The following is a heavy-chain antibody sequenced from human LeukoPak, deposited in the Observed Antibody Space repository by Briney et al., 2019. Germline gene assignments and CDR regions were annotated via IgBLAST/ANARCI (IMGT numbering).Heavy chain of an antibody. V-gene: IGHV3-23*01. Sequence: GGSLRLSCAASGFTFSSYAMSWVRQAPGKGLEWVSGISGSGDSTYYADSVKGRFTTSRDNSKNTLYLQMSSLRAENTAVYYCAKIIVVLPSTISNPYYFDYWGQGTLVTVSS. CDR1: GFTFSSYA. CDR3: AKIIVVLPSTISNPYYFDY. J-gene: IGHJ4*02. D-gene: IGHD2-2*02. CDR2: ISGSGDST.